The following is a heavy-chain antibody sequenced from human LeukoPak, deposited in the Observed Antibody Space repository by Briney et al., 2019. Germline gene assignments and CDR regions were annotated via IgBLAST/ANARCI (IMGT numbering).Heavy chain of an antibody. D-gene: IGHD3-22*01. Sequence: PGGSLRLSCAASGFTFSSYAMHWVRQAPGKGLEWVAVISYDGSNKYYADSVKGRFTISRDNSKNTLYLQMNSLRAEDTAVYYCARGIEVGSGYMDVWGKGTTVTTSS. CDR1: GFTFSSYA. CDR3: ARGIEVGSGYMDV. J-gene: IGHJ6*03. V-gene: IGHV3-30*14. CDR2: ISYDGSNK.